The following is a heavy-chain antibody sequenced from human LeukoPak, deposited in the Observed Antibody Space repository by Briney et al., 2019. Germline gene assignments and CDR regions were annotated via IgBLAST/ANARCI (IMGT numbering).Heavy chain of an antibody. J-gene: IGHJ3*02. Sequence: GASVKVSCKASGYTFTSYAMNWVRQAPGQGLEWMGWINTNTGNPTYAQGFTGRFVFSLDTSVSTAYLQISSLKAEDTAVYYCARDSGDILTGYYPWDAFDIWGQGTMVTVSS. V-gene: IGHV7-4-1*02. CDR3: ARDSGDILTGYYPWDAFDI. D-gene: IGHD3-9*01. CDR1: GYTFTSYA. CDR2: INTNTGNP.